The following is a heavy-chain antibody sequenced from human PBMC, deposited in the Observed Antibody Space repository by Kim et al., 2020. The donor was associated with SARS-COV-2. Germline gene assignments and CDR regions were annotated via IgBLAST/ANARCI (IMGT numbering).Heavy chain of an antibody. J-gene: IGHJ1*01. V-gene: IGHV3-30*04. CDR2: ISYDGSNK. CDR1: GFTFSSYA. D-gene: IGHD2-15*01. CDR3: ARGYCSGGSCPAWD. Sequence: GGSLRLSCAASGFTFSSYAMHWVRQAPGKGLEWVAVISYDGSNKYYADSVKGRFTISRDNSKNTLYLQMNSLRAEDTAVYYCARGYCSGGSCPAWDWGQG.